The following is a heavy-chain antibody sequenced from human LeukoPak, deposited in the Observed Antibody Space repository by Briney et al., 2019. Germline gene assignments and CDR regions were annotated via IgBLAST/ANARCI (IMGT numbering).Heavy chain of an antibody. V-gene: IGHV3-33*01. Sequence: PGRSLRLSCAASGFTFSSYGMHWVRQAPGKGLEWVAVIWYDGSNKYYADSVKGRFTISRDNAKASVYLQMNRLRAEDTAVYYCARAKGYTSSYSFDYWGQGILVTVSS. J-gene: IGHJ4*02. CDR3: ARAKGYTSSYSFDY. CDR2: IWYDGSNK. CDR1: GFTFSSYG. D-gene: IGHD3-10*01.